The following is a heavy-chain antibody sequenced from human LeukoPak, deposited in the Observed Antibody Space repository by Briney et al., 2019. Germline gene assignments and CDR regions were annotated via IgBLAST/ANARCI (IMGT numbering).Heavy chain of an antibody. CDR3: ARGNRISTATYGY. J-gene: IGHJ4*02. CDR2: IYYSGST. CDR1: GGSISSSSYY. V-gene: IGHV4-39*07. Sequence: PSETLSLTCTVSGGSISSSSYYWGWIRQPPGKGLEWIGSIYYSGSTYYNPSLKSRVTISVDTSKNQFSLKLSSVTAADTAVYYCARGNRISTATYGYWGQGTLVTVSS. D-gene: IGHD5-12*01.